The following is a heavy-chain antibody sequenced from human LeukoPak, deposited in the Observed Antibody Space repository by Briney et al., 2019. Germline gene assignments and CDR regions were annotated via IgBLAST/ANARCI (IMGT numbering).Heavy chain of an antibody. V-gene: IGHV1-8*01. CDR3: ASGGRYCSSTSCYTWFDP. Sequence: ASVKVSCKASGYTFTSYDINWVRQATGQGLEWMGWMNPNSGNTGYAQKFQGRVTMTRNTSISTAYMELSSLRSEDTAVYYCASGGRYCSSTSCYTWFDPWGQGTLVTVSS. J-gene: IGHJ5*02. D-gene: IGHD2-2*02. CDR2: MNPNSGNT. CDR1: GYTFTSYD.